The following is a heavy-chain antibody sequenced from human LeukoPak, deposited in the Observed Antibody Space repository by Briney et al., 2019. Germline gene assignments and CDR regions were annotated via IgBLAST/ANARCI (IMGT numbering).Heavy chain of an antibody. D-gene: IGHD3-10*01. V-gene: IGHV3-23*01. CDR3: TKWSGFGDD. Sequence: GGSLRLSCAASVFTSSSNSMTWVRQAPGKGLEWVSGISGSGDSTFYADSVKGRITISRDNSRNTLYLQMSSLRPEDTAVYYCTKWSGFGDDWGQGTLVTVSS. CDR2: ISGSGDST. J-gene: IGHJ4*02. CDR1: VFTSSSNS.